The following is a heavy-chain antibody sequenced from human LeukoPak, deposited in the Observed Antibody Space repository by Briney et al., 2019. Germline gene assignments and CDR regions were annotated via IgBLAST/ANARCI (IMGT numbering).Heavy chain of an antibody. CDR1: GGTFTSNA. Sequence: SVKVSCKASGGTFTSNAISWGQQPPEQGLNWMEGIIPFFVTANYAQKFQGRVTITADESTSTAYMELSSLRSEDTAVYYCARDLEQLVTPYYYYYYMDVWGKGTTVTVSS. J-gene: IGHJ6*03. CDR2: IIPFFVTA. D-gene: IGHD6-13*01. CDR3: ARDLEQLVTPYYYYYYMDV. V-gene: IGHV1-69*13.